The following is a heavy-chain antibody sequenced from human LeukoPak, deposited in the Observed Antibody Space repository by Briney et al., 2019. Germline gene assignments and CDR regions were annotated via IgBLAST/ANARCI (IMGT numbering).Heavy chain of an antibody. D-gene: IGHD3-22*01. J-gene: IGHJ4*02. CDR2: IKQDGSEK. CDR1: GFTFSSYW. CDR3: ARAAYYYDSSGYPLDY. Sequence: GGSLRLSCAASGFTFSSYWMSWVRQAPGKGLEWVAHIKQDGSEKYYVDSVKGRFTISRDNAKNSLYLQMNSLRAEDTAVYYCARAAYYYDSSGYPLDYWGQGTLVTVSS. V-gene: IGHV3-7*04.